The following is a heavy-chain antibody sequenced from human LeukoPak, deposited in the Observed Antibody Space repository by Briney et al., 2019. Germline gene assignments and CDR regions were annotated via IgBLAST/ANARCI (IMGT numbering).Heavy chain of an antibody. Sequence: GSLRLSCAASGFTFSSYSMNWVRQAPGKGLEWVSSISSSSSYIYYADSVKGRFTISRDNAKNSLYLQMNSLRAEDTAVYYCARVGIVVVPAAISLDYYYGMDVWGQGTTVTVSS. CDR3: ARVGIVVVPAAISLDYYYGMDV. CDR2: ISSSSSYI. V-gene: IGHV3-21*01. D-gene: IGHD2-2*01. J-gene: IGHJ6*02. CDR1: GFTFSSYS.